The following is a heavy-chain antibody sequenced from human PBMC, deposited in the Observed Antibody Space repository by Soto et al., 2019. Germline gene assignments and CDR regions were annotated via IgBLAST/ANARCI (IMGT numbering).Heavy chain of an antibody. J-gene: IGHJ3*01. V-gene: IGHV3-11*01. CDR3: ARSLLGVGDPFEL. CDR1: GFSFSNYY. CDR2: ISSSGTIT. Sequence: QVQLVDSGGGLVKPGGSLRLSCAASGFSFSNYYFTYIRQAPGKGLEWIAYISSSGTITHYADSVQGRFSISRDNAKYSLSLQLNDLRVEDTAVYYCARSLLGVGDPFELWGQGTSVLVSS. D-gene: IGHD2-15*01.